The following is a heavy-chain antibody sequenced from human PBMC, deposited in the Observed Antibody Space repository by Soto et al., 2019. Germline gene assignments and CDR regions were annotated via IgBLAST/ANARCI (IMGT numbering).Heavy chain of an antibody. CDR1: GGSISSSSYY. D-gene: IGHD1-26*01. V-gene: IGHV4-39*01. Sequence: SETLSLTCTVSGGSISSSSYYWGWIRQPPGKGLEWFGSIFYSGSTYHNPSLRSRVTISVDTSKNQFSLRLSSVTAADTAVYYCARQAGIYVGPTGAVDNWGQVTLLIVSS. CDR2: IFYSGST. J-gene: IGHJ4*02. CDR3: ARQAGIYVGPTGAVDN.